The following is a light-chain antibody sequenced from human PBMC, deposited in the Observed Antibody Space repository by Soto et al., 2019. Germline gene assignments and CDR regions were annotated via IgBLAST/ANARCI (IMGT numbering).Light chain of an antibody. J-gene: IGKJ2*01. CDR3: QQYGFSYT. Sequence: EIVLTQSPGTLSLSPGERATLSCRASQSVSSSYLAWYQQKPGQAPRLLTYGASSRATGIPDRFSGSGSGTDFTLTISRLEPEDFAVYYCQQYGFSYTFGQGTKLEIK. CDR2: GAS. CDR1: QSVSSSY. V-gene: IGKV3-20*01.